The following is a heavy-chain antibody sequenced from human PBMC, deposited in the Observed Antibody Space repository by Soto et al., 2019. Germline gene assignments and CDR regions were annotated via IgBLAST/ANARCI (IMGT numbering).Heavy chain of an antibody. CDR2: IKQDGSEK. D-gene: IGHD2-2*01. J-gene: IGHJ6*02. CDR3: ARVGGVPAATLYYYYYGMDV. V-gene: IGHV3-7*03. CDR1: GFTFSSYW. Sequence: PGGSLRLSCAASGFTFSSYWMSWVRQAPGKGLEWVANIKQDGSEKYYVDSVKGRFTISRDNAKNSLYLQMNSLRAEDTAVYYCARVGGVPAATLYYYYYGMDVWGQGTTVTVSS.